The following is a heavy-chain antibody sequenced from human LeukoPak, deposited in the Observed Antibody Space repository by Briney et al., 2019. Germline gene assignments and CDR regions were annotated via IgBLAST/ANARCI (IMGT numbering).Heavy chain of an antibody. CDR3: ARDGAYCGGDCYSHWFDP. D-gene: IGHD2-21*02. Sequence: GSSVKVSCKASGGTFNSYAISWVRQAPGQGLEWMGGIIPIFGTANYAQKFQGRVTITADESTSTAYMELSSLRSEDTAVYYCARDGAYCGGDCYSHWFDPWGQGTLVTVSS. CDR2: IIPIFGTA. CDR1: GGTFNSYA. J-gene: IGHJ5*02. V-gene: IGHV1-69*01.